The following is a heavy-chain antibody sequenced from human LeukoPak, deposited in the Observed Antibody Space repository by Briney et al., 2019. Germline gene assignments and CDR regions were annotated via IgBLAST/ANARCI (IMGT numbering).Heavy chain of an antibody. V-gene: IGHV1-24*01. CDR2: FDPEDGET. Sequence: GASLKVSCKVSGYTLTELSMHWVRQTPGKGLEWMGDFDPEDGETIYAQKFQGRVTMTEDTSTDTAYMELSSLRSEDTAVYYCATADHYDSSGYYWDYFDYWGQGTLVTVSS. CDR3: ATADHYDSSGYYWDYFDY. D-gene: IGHD3-22*01. J-gene: IGHJ4*02. CDR1: GYTLTELS.